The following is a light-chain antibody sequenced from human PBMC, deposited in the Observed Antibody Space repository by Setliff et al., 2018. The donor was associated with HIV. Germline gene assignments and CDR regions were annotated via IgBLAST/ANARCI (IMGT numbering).Light chain of an antibody. J-gene: IGLJ1*01. CDR1: SGDVGRYNL. CDR2: QAS. Sequence: QSVLTQPASVSGSPGQSITISCTGTSGDVGRYNLVSWYQQQPGKPPKLMIYQASKRPSGVSNRFSGSKSGNTASLTISGLQAEDEADYYCCSNTGSNTHVFGTGTKVT. CDR3: CSNTGSNTHV. V-gene: IGLV2-23*01.